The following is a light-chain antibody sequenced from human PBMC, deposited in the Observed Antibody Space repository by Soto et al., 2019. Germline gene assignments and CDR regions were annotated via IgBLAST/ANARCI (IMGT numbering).Light chain of an antibody. V-gene: IGLV2-14*03. J-gene: IGLJ1*01. CDR2: DVS. CDR3: SSYTTSNTRQIV. Sequence: QSVLTQPASLSGSPVQSITISCTGTSSDVGGYNYVSWYQHHPGKAPKLMIYDVSNRPSGVSNRFSGSKSGNTASLTISGLQPEDEADYYCSSYTTSNTRQIVFGTGTKVTVL. CDR1: SSDVGGYNY.